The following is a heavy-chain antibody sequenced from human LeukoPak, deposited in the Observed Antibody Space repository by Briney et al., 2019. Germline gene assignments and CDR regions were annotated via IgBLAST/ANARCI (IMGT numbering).Heavy chain of an antibody. CDR3: ARDRYDSSQGPFDP. CDR1: GGTFSSYA. D-gene: IGHD3-22*01. CDR2: IIPIFGTA. J-gene: IGHJ5*02. Sequence: ASVKVSCKASGGTFSSYAISWVRQAPGQGLEWVGGIIPIFGTANYAQKFQGRVTITTDESTSTAYMELSSLRSEDTAVYYCARDRYDSSQGPFDPWGQGTLVTVSS. V-gene: IGHV1-69*05.